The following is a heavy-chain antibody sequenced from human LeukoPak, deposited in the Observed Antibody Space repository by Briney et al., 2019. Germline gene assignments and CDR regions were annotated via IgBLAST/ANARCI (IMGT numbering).Heavy chain of an antibody. Sequence: PGGSLRLSCAASGFSFTNYWMSWVRQAPGKGLEWIGRIYTSGSTNYNPSLKSRVTISVDKSKNQFSLKLSSVTAADTAVYYCARNYLNWFDPWGQGTLVTVSS. J-gene: IGHJ5*02. D-gene: IGHD5-24*01. CDR1: GFSFTNYW. CDR3: ARNYLNWFDP. CDR2: IYTSGST. V-gene: IGHV4-59*10.